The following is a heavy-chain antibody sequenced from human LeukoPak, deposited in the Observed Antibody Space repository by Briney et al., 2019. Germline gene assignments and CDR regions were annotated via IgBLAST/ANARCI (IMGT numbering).Heavy chain of an antibody. D-gene: IGHD3-16*01. V-gene: IGHV3-74*01. J-gene: IGHJ4*02. CDR2: INNDGSST. Sequence: GGSLRLSCAASGFTFSSYWMYWVRQDPGKGLVWVSRINNDGSSTNYADSVKGRFTISRDNAKNTVYLQMNSLRAEDTAVYYCARVRMGDDFNPFDYWGQGTLVTVSS. CDR3: ARVRMGDDFNPFDY. CDR1: GFTFSSYW.